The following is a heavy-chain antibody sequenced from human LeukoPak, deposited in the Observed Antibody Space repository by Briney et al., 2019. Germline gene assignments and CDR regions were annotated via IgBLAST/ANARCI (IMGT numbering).Heavy chain of an antibody. Sequence: APMKGSCTTFGFTFTNYGIKWVRPAPGQGLEWIGWVSPYNGKTEFAQKFQGRVTMTTDTSTTTVYMELRSLRSDDTAVYYCATGGSNWNYQYYFEYWGQGTLVTVSS. D-gene: IGHD1-7*01. CDR1: GFTFTNYG. CDR2: VSPYNGKT. CDR3: ATGGSNWNYQYYFEY. J-gene: IGHJ4*02. V-gene: IGHV1-18*01.